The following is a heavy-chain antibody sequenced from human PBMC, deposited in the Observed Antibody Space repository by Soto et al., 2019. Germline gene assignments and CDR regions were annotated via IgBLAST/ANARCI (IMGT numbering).Heavy chain of an antibody. J-gene: IGHJ4*02. CDR3: AKDYDYGDSLSFDC. D-gene: IGHD4-17*01. V-gene: IGHV3-23*01. CDR1: GFSFRNYG. Sequence: EVQLLEAGGGLVQPGGSLRLSCAASGFSFRNYGMSWVLQAPGKGLEWLSAIMGPGDTAYYADSVRGRFTISRDNSKNTLYLQLSYLGADDTAIYYCAKDYDYGDSLSFDCWGQGTLVTVSS. CDR2: IMGPGDTA.